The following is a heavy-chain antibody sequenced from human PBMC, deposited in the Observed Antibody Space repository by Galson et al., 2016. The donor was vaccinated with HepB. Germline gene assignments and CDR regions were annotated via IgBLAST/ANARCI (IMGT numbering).Heavy chain of an antibody. CDR1: GFTFSHYG. J-gene: IGHJ4*01. CDR2: LSSDGSNV. D-gene: IGHD6-6*01. V-gene: IGHV3-30*18. Sequence: SLRLSCAASGFTFSHYGMHWVRQTPGKGLEWVAVLSSDGSNVDYGDSVKGRFTISRDNSKDTLYLQMSSLRPEDTAVYYCAKDRPYDRNSRGVPFDYWGQGTLVTVSS. CDR3: AKDRPYDRNSRGVPFDY.